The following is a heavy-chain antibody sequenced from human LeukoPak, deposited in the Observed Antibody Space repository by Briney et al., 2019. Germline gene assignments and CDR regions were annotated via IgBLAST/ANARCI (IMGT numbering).Heavy chain of an antibody. J-gene: IGHJ4*01. Sequence: PGGSLRLSCAASGFTFSSYGMHWVRQAPGKGLEWVAVIWYDGSNKYYADSVKGRFTISRDNSKNTLYLQMNSLRAEDTAVYYCARPGSPYDYGDYGDYWGQEPWSPSPQ. V-gene: IGHV3-33*01. D-gene: IGHD4-17*01. CDR1: GFTFSSYG. CDR3: ARPGSPYDYGDYGDY. CDR2: IWYDGSNK.